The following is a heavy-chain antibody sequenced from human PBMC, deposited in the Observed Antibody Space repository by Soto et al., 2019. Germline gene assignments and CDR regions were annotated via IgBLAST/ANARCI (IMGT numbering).Heavy chain of an antibody. V-gene: IGHV3-23*01. CDR1: GFTFSNFA. Sequence: EVQLLESGGDLVQPGGSLRLSCAASGFTFSNFAMSWVRQAPGRGLEWVSGISASGRDIHYADSVKDRFTVSRDNSKNTLYLQMNSLRAEDTAIYYGETGKTSGWSYFDYWGQGALVTVSS. CDR2: ISASGRDI. D-gene: IGHD6-19*01. CDR3: ETGKTSGWSYFDY. J-gene: IGHJ4*02.